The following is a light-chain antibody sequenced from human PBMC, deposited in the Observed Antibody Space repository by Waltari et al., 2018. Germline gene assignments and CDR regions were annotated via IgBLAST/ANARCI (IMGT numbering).Light chain of an antibody. CDR1: QNIRTY. J-gene: IGKJ5*01. CDR3: QQSLKTPIT. V-gene: IGKV1-39*01. CDR2: GAS. Sequence: IEMTQSPPSLSASVGDRVTLTCRASQNIRTYLNWYQQKPGKAPKVLIYGASNLQSGVPSRFSGSGSGTDFSLTISSLQPEYFATYYCQQSLKTPITFGQGTRLQIK.